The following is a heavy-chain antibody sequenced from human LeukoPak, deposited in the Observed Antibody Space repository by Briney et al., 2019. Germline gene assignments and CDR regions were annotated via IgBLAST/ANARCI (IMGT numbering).Heavy chain of an antibody. J-gene: IGHJ4*02. Sequence: GRSLRLSCAASGFTFDEYVMHWVRQSPGKGLEWVSGINWDSSATVYADSVKGRFTISRDNAKNSLYLQMNSLRPEDTALYYCAKDMRDYDVFTGYFPFEYWGQGTLVAVSS. CDR1: GFTFDEYV. V-gene: IGHV3-9*01. CDR3: AKDMRDYDVFTGYFPFEY. CDR2: INWDSSAT. D-gene: IGHD3-9*01.